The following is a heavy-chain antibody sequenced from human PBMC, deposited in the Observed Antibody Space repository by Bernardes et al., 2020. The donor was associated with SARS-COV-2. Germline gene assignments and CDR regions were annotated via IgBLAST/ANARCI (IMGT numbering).Heavy chain of an antibody. V-gene: IGHV3-48*01. D-gene: IGHD6-13*01. CDR2: IDFFNTGI. CDR3: ARDHLGHSWENAYDI. Sequence: VGSLRLSCEGSGFDFSYSNFNWVRQAPGKGLEWLCYIDFFNTGIYYADSVKGRFTVSRDDAKKSLYLQMNSLRTEDTAVYYCARDHLGHSWENAYDIWGQGTEVTVSS. CDR1: GFDFSYSN. J-gene: IGHJ3*02.